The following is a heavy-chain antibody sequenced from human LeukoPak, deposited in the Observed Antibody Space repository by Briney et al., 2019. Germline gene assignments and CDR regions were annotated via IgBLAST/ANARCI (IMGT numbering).Heavy chain of an antibody. CDR2: IIPIFGTA. Sequence: ASVKVSCKASGDTFSSYAISWVRQAPGQGLEWMGGIIPIFGTANYAQKFQGRVTITADESTSTAYMELSSLRSEDTAVYYCARDLDSGSYLDYWGQGTLVTVSS. CDR1: GDTFSSYA. J-gene: IGHJ4*02. CDR3: ARDLDSGSYLDY. V-gene: IGHV1-69*13. D-gene: IGHD1-26*01.